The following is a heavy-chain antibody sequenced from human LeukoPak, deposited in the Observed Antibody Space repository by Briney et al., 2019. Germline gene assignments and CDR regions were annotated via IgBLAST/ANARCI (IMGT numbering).Heavy chain of an antibody. CDR3: ARDPYYDFWSGYPSDAFDI. D-gene: IGHD3-3*01. Sequence: PGGSLRLSCAASGFTFSSYWMHWVRQAPGKGLVWVSRINSDGSSTSYADSVKGRFTISRDNAKNSLYLQMNSLRAEDTAVYYCARDPYYDFWSGYPSDAFDIWGQGTMVTVSS. CDR2: INSDGSST. CDR1: GFTFSSYW. J-gene: IGHJ3*02. V-gene: IGHV3-74*01.